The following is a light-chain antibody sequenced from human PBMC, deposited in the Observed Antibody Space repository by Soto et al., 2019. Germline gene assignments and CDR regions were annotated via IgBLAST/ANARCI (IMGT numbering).Light chain of an antibody. J-gene: IGLJ1*01. CDR2: EVT. CDR1: NSDSGVYNT. CDR3: CAYSSTNTYV. V-gene: IGLV2-14*03. Sequence: QSVLTQPASMSGSPGQSITISCASSNSDSGVYNTVSWYQKHPGKAPRLLIYEVTSRPSGVSFRFSGSRSGNAASLTISGLQTEDEADYYCCAYSSTNTYVFGTGTKLTVL.